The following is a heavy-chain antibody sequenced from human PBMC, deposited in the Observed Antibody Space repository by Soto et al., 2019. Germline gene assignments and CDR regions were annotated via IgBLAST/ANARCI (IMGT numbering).Heavy chain of an antibody. J-gene: IGHJ4*02. CDR2: ISSSSSYI. V-gene: IGHV3-21*01. Sequence: EVQLVESGGGLVKPGGSLRLSCAASGFTFSSYSMNRVRQAPGKGLEWVSSISSSSSYIYYADSVKGRFTISRDNAKNSLYLQMNSLRAEDTAVYYCARVPLYCSGGSCQGVDYWGQGTLVTVSS. CDR3: ARVPLYCSGGSCQGVDY. D-gene: IGHD2-15*01. CDR1: GFTFSSYS.